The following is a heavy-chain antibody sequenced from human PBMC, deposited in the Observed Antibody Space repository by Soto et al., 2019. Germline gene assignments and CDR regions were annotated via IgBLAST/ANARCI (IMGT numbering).Heavy chain of an antibody. Sequence: SVKVSCKASGGTFSSYAISWVRQAPGQGLEWMGGIIPIFGTANYAQKFQGRVTITADESTSTAYMELSSLKSEDTAVYYCASHFYYDSSGYYPQYYFDYWGQGTLVTV. J-gene: IGHJ4*02. CDR2: IIPIFGTA. V-gene: IGHV1-69*13. CDR3: ASHFYYDSSGYYPQYYFDY. D-gene: IGHD3-22*01. CDR1: GGTFSSYA.